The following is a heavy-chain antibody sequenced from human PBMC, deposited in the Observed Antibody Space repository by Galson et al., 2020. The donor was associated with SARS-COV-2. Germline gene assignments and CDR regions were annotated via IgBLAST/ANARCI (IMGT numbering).Heavy chain of an antibody. J-gene: IGHJ4*02. D-gene: IGHD1-1*01. CDR2: IRSSSGTI. V-gene: IGHV3-48*04. Sequence: VGSLRLSCAASGFTFSSYTMNWIRQAPVKGLELVAYIRSSSGTIYYADSVKGRFTISRDNAKNSLYLQLNSLRVEDTAVYYCARERLEYWGQGTLVTVSS. CDR1: GFTFSSYT. CDR3: ARERLEY.